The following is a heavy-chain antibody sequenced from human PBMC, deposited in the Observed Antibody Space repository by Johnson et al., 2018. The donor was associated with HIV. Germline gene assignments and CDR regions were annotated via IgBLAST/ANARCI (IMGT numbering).Heavy chain of an antibody. CDR2: ISSSGSTI. CDR3: ARDETITGDGAFDI. CDR1: EFTFSDYY. D-gene: IGHD7-27*01. Sequence: QVQLMESGGGLVKPGGSLRLSCAASEFTFSDYYMNWIRQAPGKGLEWVSYISSSGSTIYYADSVKGRFTISRDIAKNSLYLQMNSLRAEDTAVYYCARDETITGDGAFDIWGQGTMVTVSS. J-gene: IGHJ3*02. V-gene: IGHV3-11*04.